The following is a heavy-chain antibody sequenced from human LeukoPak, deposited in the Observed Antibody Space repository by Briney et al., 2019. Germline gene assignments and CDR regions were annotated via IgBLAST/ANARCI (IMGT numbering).Heavy chain of an antibody. CDR1: GGFISIYY. Sequence: SETLSLTCTLAGGFISIYYGSWTRHPPGEGLERIGYIYYSGSTNYNPYLKSRVTISVDTYKKQFSLKLSSATAADTAVYYCARGYSGWVDYWGQGTLVTVSS. J-gene: IGHJ4*02. CDR3: ARGYSGWVDY. CDR2: IYYSGST. V-gene: IGHV4-59*08. D-gene: IGHD5-12*01.